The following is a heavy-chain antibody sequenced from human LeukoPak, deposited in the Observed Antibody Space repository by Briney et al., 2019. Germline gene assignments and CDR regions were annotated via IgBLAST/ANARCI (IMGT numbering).Heavy chain of an antibody. Sequence: GESLKISCKGSGYSFNTYWIGWVRQMPGKGLEWMGIIYPGDSDTRYSPSFQGQVTISADKSISTAYLQWSSLKASDSAMYYCARGRTVVPATTNWFDPWGQGTLVTVSS. D-gene: IGHD2-2*01. CDR3: ARGRTVVPATTNWFDP. J-gene: IGHJ5*02. CDR2: IYPGDSDT. CDR1: GYSFNTYW. V-gene: IGHV5-51*01.